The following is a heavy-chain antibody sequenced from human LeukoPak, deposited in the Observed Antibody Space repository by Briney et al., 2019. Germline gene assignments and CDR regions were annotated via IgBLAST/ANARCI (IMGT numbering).Heavy chain of an antibody. D-gene: IGHD6-19*01. CDR2: ISQSTTDT. CDR1: GFTFTNFW. V-gene: IGHV3-7*01. CDR3: AKDRSTAVAGTIPDY. J-gene: IGHJ4*02. Sequence: GGSLRLSCTASGFTFTNFWISWVRQAPGKGLEWVAVISQSTTDTHYVDSVRGRFTISIDNAKNSLHLQMNSLRAEDTAVYYCAKDRSTAVAGTIPDYWGQGTLVTVSS.